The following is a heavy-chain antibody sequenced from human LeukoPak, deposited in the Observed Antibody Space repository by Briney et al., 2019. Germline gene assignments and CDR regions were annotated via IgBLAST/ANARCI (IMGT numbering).Heavy chain of an antibody. D-gene: IGHD5-18*01. J-gene: IGHJ6*03. CDR2: INPSGGST. CDR1: GYTFTSYG. Sequence: ASVKVSCKASGYTFTSYGISWVRQAPGQGLEWMGIINPSGGSTSYAQKFQGRVTISKNTSISTAYMELSSLRSEDTAVYYCARAGYSYGYSYYYYLDVWGKGTTVTVSS. CDR3: ARAGYSYGYSYYYYLDV. V-gene: IGHV1-8*03.